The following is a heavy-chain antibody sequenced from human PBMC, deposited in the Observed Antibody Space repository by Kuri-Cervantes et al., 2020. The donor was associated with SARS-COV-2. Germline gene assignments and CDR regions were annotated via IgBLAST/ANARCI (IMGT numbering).Heavy chain of an antibody. CDR2: ISAYNGNT. V-gene: IGHV1-18*01. D-gene: IGHD2/OR15-2a*01. J-gene: IGHJ6*03. CDR3: ARYASMPPHFLYYYYMDV. CDR1: GYTFTSYA. Sequence: AAVKVSCTASGYTFTSYAMHWVRQAPGQGLEWMGWISAYNGNTNYAQKLQGRVTMTTDTSTSTAYMELRSLRSDDTAVYYCARYASMPPHFLYYYYMDVWGKGTTVTVSS.